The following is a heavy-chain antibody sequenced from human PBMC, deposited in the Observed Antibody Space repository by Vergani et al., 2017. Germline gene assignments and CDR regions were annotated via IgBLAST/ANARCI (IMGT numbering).Heavy chain of an antibody. CDR2: ISSSSSYI. CDR1: GFTFSSYS. D-gene: IGHD6-19*01. Sequence: EVQLVESGGGLVKPGGSLRLSCAASGFTFSSYSMNWVRQAPGKGLEWVSSISSSSSYIYYADSVKGRFTISRDNAKNSLYLQMNSLRAEDTAVYYCARDQGVEVAGTHYYYYYGIDVWGQGTTVTVSS. J-gene: IGHJ6*02. CDR3: ARDQGVEVAGTHYYYYYGIDV. V-gene: IGHV3-21*01.